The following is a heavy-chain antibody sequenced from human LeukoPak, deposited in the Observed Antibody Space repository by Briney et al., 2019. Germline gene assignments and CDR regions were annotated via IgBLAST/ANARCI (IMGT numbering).Heavy chain of an antibody. CDR2: INWNGGST. CDR3: ARAFDYGSGSYSDY. Sequence: GGSLRLSCAASGFTFDDYGMSWVRHAPGKGLEWVSGINWNGGSTGYADSVKGRFTISRDNTKNSLFLQMNSLTAEDTAIYYCARAFDYGSGSYSDYWGQGSLVTVSS. D-gene: IGHD3-10*01. CDR1: GFTFDDYG. V-gene: IGHV3-20*04. J-gene: IGHJ4*02.